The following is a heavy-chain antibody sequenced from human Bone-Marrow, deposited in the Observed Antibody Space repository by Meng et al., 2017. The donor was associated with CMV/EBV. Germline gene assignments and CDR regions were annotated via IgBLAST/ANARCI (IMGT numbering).Heavy chain of an antibody. Sequence: GESLKISCAASGFTFSSYEMNWVRQAPGKGLEWVANIKQDGSEKYYVDSVKGRFTISRDNAKNSLYLQMNSLRAEDTAVYYCARDQWCSSTSCYVHYYYGMDVWGQGTTVTVSS. CDR2: IKQDGSEK. D-gene: IGHD2-2*01. J-gene: IGHJ6*02. V-gene: IGHV3-7*01. CDR1: GFTFSSYE. CDR3: ARDQWCSSTSCYVHYYYGMDV.